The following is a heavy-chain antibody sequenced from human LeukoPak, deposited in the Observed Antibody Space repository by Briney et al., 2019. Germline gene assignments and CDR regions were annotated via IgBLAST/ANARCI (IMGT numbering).Heavy chain of an antibody. V-gene: IGHV1-69*13. CDR3: ARESGYSYGLDY. Sequence: SVKVSCTASGGTFSSYAISWVRQAPGQGLEWMGGIIPIFGTANYAQKFQGRVTITADESTSTAYMELSSLRSEDTAVYYCARESGYSYGLDYWGQGTLVTVSS. D-gene: IGHD5-18*01. CDR1: GGTFSSYA. CDR2: IIPIFGTA. J-gene: IGHJ4*02.